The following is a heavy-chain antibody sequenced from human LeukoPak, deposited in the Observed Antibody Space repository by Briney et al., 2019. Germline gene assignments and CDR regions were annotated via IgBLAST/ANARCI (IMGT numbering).Heavy chain of an antibody. Sequence: GRSLRLSCTASGFSFTNYALHWVRQAPGKGLDWVAAISYGGHNKYYADSVKGRFTISRDNSRDTLYLQMNSLRADDTALYYCARDRGSDADYYASGTYYSWGRGTLVTISS. V-gene: IGHV3-30*04. CDR1: GFSFTNYA. D-gene: IGHD3-10*01. CDR2: ISYGGHNK. J-gene: IGHJ4*02. CDR3: ARDRGSDADYYASGTYYS.